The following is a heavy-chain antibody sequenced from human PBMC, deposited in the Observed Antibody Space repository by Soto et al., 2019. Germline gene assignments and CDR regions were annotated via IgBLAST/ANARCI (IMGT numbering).Heavy chain of an antibody. J-gene: IGHJ4*02. D-gene: IGHD3-22*01. V-gene: IGHV1-69*01. CDR1: GGTFSSYA. CDR2: IIPIFGTA. Sequence: QVQLVQSGAEVKKPVSSVKVSCKASGGTFSSYAISWVRQAPGQGLEWMGGIIPIFGTANYAQKFQGRVTITADESTSTAYMELSSLRSEDTAVYYCARRRGNYYDSSGLLDYWGQGTLVTVSS. CDR3: ARRRGNYYDSSGLLDY.